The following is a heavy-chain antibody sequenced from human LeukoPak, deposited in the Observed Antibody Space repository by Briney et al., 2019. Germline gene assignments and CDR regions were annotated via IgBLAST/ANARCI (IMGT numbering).Heavy chain of an antibody. CDR3: ARAPHSGSPMVFDY. CDR2: IYSGGST. Sequence: PGGSLRLSCAASGFTVSSNYMSWVRQAPGKGLEWVSVIYSGGSTYYADSVKGRFTISRHNSKNTLYLQMNSLRAEDTAVYYCARAPHSGSPMVFDYWGQGTLVTVSS. J-gene: IGHJ4*02. CDR1: GFTVSSNY. D-gene: IGHD1-26*01. V-gene: IGHV3-53*04.